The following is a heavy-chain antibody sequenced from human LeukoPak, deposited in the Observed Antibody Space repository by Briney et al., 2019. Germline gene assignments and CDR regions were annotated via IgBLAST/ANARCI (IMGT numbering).Heavy chain of an antibody. Sequence: GGSLRLSCAASGFTFSSYSMNWVRQAPGKGLEWVSAISGSGGSTYYADSVKGRFTISRDNSKNTLYLQMNSLRAEDTAVYYCAKGAQVGYSSSWFDYWGQGTLVTVSS. D-gene: IGHD6-13*01. V-gene: IGHV3-23*01. J-gene: IGHJ4*02. CDR3: AKGAQVGYSSSWFDY. CDR2: ISGSGGST. CDR1: GFTFSSYS.